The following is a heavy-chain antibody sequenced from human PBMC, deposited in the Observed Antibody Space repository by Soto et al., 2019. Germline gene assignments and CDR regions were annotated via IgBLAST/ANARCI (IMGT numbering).Heavy chain of an antibody. CDR1: GYTFSIYS. CDR2: ISAYNGNT. J-gene: IGHJ4*02. V-gene: IGHV1-18*01. CDR3: AKERGYSYGYDD. D-gene: IGHD5-18*01. Sequence: GASVKVSCKASGYTFSIYSFSWVRQAPGQGLEWMGCISAYNGNTNYAQKLQGRGTMTTDTSTSTAYMELRSLRSDDTAVYYCAKERGYSYGYDDWGQGTRVTVAS.